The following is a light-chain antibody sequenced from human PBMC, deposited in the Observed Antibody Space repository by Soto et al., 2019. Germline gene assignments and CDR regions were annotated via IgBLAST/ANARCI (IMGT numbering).Light chain of an antibody. Sequence: IVLTQSPATLSVSPGERATLSCRASQSLIINLAWYQQIPGQAPRLLIYSASIRATGVPPRFSGSGSGTDFTLTITGLQSEDSAVYYCQQYNDWPYTFGQGTKLEIK. CDR1: QSLIIN. CDR3: QQYNDWPYT. CDR2: SAS. V-gene: IGKV3-15*01. J-gene: IGKJ2*01.